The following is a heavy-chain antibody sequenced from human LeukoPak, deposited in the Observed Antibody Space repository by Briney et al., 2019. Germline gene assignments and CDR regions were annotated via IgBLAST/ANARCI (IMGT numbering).Heavy chain of an antibody. J-gene: IGHJ4*02. CDR3: AKDGVGGSGSYYIDY. D-gene: IGHD3-10*01. CDR2: ISYDGSNK. Sequence: PGGSLRLSCAASGFTFSSYGMHWVRQAPGKGLEWVAVISYDGSNKYYADSVKGRFTISRDNSKNTLYLQMNSLRAEDTAVYYCAKDGVGGSGSYYIDYWGQGTLVTVSS. CDR1: GFTFSSYG. V-gene: IGHV3-30*18.